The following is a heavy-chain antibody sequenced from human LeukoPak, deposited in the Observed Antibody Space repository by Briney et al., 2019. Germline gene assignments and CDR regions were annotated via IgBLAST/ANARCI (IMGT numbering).Heavy chain of an antibody. CDR3: ARGYGANAYYYYMDV. CDR1: GYTFTDYY. Sequence: ASVKVSCKASGYTFTDYYMHWVRQAPGQGLEWMGCINPNSGGTNYAQKFQGRVTMTRDTSISTAYMELSRLRSDDTAVYYCARGYGANAYYYYMDVWGKGTTVTVSS. D-gene: IGHD4-17*01. V-gene: IGHV1-2*02. J-gene: IGHJ6*03. CDR2: INPNSGGT.